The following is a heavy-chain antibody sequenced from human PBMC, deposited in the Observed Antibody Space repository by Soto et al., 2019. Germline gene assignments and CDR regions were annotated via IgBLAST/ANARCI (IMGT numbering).Heavy chain of an antibody. Sequence: ASVKVSCKASGYTFTGYYMHWVRQAPGQGLEWMGWINPNSGGTNYAQKFQGRVTMTRDTSISTAYMELSRLRSDDTAVYYCARPKGGDYYDSSGYYKDYYFDYWG. CDR3: ARPKGGDYYDSSGYYKDYYFDY. CDR2: INPNSGGT. CDR1: GYTFTGYY. J-gene: IGHJ4*01. V-gene: IGHV1-2*02. D-gene: IGHD3-22*01.